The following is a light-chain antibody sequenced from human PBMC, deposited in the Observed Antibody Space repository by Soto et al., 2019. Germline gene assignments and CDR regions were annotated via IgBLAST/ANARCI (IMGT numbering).Light chain of an antibody. Sequence: EIVLTHSPGTLSLSPGERATLSFSSSQSVSSSYLAWYQQKPGQAPRLLIYGASSRATGIPDRFSGSGSGTDFTLTISRLEPEDFAVYYCQQYGSSPRTFGPGTKVDIK. CDR1: QSVSSSY. V-gene: IGKV3-20*01. J-gene: IGKJ3*01. CDR3: QQYGSSPRT. CDR2: GAS.